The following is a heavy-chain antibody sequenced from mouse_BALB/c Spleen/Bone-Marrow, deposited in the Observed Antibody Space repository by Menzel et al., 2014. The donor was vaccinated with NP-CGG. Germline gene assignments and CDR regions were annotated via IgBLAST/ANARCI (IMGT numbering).Heavy chain of an antibody. CDR2: INPSSGYT. CDR1: GYTFXSYT. J-gene: IGHJ3*01. CDR3: ARSRDFTTGFAY. Sequence: QVQLKQSGAELARPGASVKMSCKASGYTFXSYTMHWVKQRPGQGLEWIGYINPSSGYTNYNQKFKDKATLTADKSSSTAYMQLSSLTSEDSAVYYCARSRDFTTGFAYWGQGTLVTVSA. D-gene: IGHD1-1*01. V-gene: IGHV1-4*01.